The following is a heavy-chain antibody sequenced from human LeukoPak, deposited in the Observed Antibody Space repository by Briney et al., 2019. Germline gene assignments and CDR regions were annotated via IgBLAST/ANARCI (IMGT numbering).Heavy chain of an antibody. Sequence: SETLSLTCSVSGASITIGGYHWTWIRQPPGKGLEWIGYIYESGSTYYNTSLKSRVTISLDRSKNQFSLKLNSVTAADTAVYYCAVSSSWLGYYYYGMDVWGQGTTVTVSS. V-gene: IGHV4-30-2*01. J-gene: IGHJ6*02. CDR1: GASITIGGYH. CDR3: AVSSSWLGYYYYGMDV. D-gene: IGHD6-13*01. CDR2: IYESGST.